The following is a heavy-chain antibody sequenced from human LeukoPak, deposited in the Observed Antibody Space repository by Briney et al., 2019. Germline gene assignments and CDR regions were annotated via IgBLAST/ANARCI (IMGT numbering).Heavy chain of an antibody. CDR1: GYTFTDYY. Sequence: ASVKVSCKASGYTFTDYYIHWLRQAPGQGLEWMGRINPNSSGTEYAQKFRGRVTMTRDTSTSTAYMELSRLTSDDTAVFYCARQIPTLVDTLNWGPGTLVTVSS. D-gene: IGHD3-10*01. CDR2: INPNSSGT. V-gene: IGHV1-2*06. J-gene: IGHJ4*02. CDR3: ARQIPTLVDTLN.